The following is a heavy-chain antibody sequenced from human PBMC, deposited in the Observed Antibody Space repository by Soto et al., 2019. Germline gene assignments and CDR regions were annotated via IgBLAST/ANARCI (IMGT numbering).Heavy chain of an antibody. D-gene: IGHD2-2*01. Sequence: QITLKESGPTLVKPTQTLTLTYSFSGFSLSASGGGVGCIRQPPGRALEWLAVIYWNDNNRYSPSLKSRLTITKDTPKNQVSLTMTAMTLVDTATYYCAQRSPPPVMPFDNWGQGTLVTVS. J-gene: IGHJ4*02. CDR1: GFSLSASGGG. CDR2: IYWNDNN. V-gene: IGHV2-5*01. CDR3: AQRSPPPVMPFDN.